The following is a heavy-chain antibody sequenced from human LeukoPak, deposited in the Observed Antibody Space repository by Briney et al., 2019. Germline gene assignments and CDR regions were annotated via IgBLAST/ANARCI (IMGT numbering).Heavy chain of an antibody. D-gene: IGHD3/OR15-3a*01. V-gene: IGHV3-48*03. CDR2: ISSSGTTI. J-gene: IGHJ4*02. CDR1: GINFSDSE. CDR3: ARGVPTGYYTSGYDY. Sequence: GGSLRLSCAASGINFSDSEMNWVRQAPGKGLEWVSCISSSGTTIYYADSVKGRFTISGDNDKNSLYLQMNSLRAEDTAVYYCARGVPTGYYTSGYDYWGQGTLVTVSS.